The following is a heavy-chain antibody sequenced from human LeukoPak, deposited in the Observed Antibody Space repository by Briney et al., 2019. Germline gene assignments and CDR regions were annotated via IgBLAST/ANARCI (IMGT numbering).Heavy chain of an antibody. J-gene: IGHJ4*02. CDR2: VKEDGSEK. D-gene: IGHD1-26*01. CDR1: GFTFTRYR. CDR3: ARGGTYRFDY. V-gene: IGHV3-7*04. Sequence: SGGSLRLSCAASGFTFTRYRMSWVRQAPGKGLEWVAHVKEDGSEKYYVDSVEGRFTISRDNAKNSLYLQMNSLRAEDTAVYYCARGGTYRFDYRGQGTLVTVSS.